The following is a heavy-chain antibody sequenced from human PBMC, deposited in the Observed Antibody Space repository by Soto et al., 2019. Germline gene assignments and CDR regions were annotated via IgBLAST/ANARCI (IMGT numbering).Heavy chain of an antibody. CDR3: ARESREYYFDY. Sequence: QVQLQESGPGLVKPSETLSLTCTVSGGSISTYYWSWIRQPPGKGLEWIGYVFYSGITNYNPSLQSRVTISVDTSKNQFSLRLSSVTAADTAVYYCARESREYYFDYWGQGTLVTVSS. V-gene: IGHV4-59*01. CDR2: VFYSGIT. J-gene: IGHJ4*02. CDR1: GGSISTYY.